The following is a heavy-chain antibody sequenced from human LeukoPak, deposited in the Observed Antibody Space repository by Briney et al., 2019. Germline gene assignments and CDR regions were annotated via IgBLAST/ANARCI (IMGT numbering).Heavy chain of an antibody. J-gene: IGHJ4*02. D-gene: IGHD3-10*01. Sequence: GASVKVSCKASGYTFTGYYMHWVRQAPGQGLEWMGRSNPNSGGRNYAQKFQGRVTMTRDTSISTAYMELSTLTSDDTAVYYCARHPYRITMVRGCLNPDYWGQGTLVTVPS. CDR2: SNPNSGGR. V-gene: IGHV1-2*06. CDR1: GYTFTGYY. CDR3: ARHPYRITMVRGCLNPDY.